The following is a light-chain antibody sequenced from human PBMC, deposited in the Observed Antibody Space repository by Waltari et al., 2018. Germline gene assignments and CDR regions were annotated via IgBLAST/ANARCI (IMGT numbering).Light chain of an antibody. Sequence: QSALTQPASVSGSPGQSVTIPCTGTSSDGGNSNYVSWYQQLPGKAPKLIIFDVTKRPSGVSNRFSGSKSGNTASLTISGLQADDEAEYYCSSFTGSTSPYVFGTGTKVTVL. CDR3: SSFTGSTSPYV. J-gene: IGLJ1*01. CDR1: SSDGGNSNY. V-gene: IGLV2-14*03. CDR2: DVT.